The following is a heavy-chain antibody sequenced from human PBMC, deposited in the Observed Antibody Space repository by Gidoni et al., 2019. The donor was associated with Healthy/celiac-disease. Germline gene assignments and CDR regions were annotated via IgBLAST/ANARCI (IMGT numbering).Heavy chain of an antibody. D-gene: IGHD5-12*01. V-gene: IGHV3-48*02. J-gene: IGHJ5*02. CDR2: ISISSSTI. Sequence: EVQLVVSGGGLVQPGVSLRLPCAASGLPFSSYSMNWVRQAPGKGLEWVSYISISSSTIYYADSVKGRFTISRDNAKNSLYLQMNSLRDEDTAVYYCARVGWLRQNWFDPWGQGTLVTVSS. CDR1: GLPFSSYS. CDR3: ARVGWLRQNWFDP.